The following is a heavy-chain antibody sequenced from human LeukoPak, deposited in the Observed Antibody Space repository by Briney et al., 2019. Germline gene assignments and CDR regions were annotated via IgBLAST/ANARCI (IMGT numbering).Heavy chain of an antibody. CDR2: IYYSGST. V-gene: IGHV4-59*08. D-gene: IGHD6-19*01. CDR3: ARGSGWYFY. J-gene: IGHJ4*02. Sequence: SETLSLTCTVSTGSISSDYWSWIRQPPGKGLEWIGSIYYSGSTNHNASLKSRVTMSVDTSKNQISLKLSSVTAADTAVYYCARGSGWYFYWGQGTLVTVSS. CDR1: TGSISSDY.